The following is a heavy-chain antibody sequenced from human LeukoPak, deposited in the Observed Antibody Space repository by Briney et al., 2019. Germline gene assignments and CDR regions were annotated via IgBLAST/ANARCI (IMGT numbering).Heavy chain of an antibody. Sequence: GGSLRLSCATSGFIFSDYAMNWVRQAPGKGLEWVSLISTSGTTHYTDSVKGRFTISRDNSKNTLYLQMSSLRAEDTAVYYCARDGPGYSYGLSPPPSFDYWGQGTLVTVSS. CDR2: ISTSGTT. CDR3: ARDGPGYSYGLSPPPSFDY. J-gene: IGHJ4*02. CDR1: GFIFSDYA. D-gene: IGHD5-18*01. V-gene: IGHV3-23*01.